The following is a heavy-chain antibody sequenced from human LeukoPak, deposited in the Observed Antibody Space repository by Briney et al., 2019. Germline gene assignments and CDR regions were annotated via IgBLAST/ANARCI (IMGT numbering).Heavy chain of an antibody. V-gene: IGHV3-30*04. CDR1: GFVFNEYN. D-gene: IGHD5-18*01. CDR3: ARDFSARYTIDY. CDR2: IFYDGSSK. J-gene: IGHJ4*02. Sequence: GGSLRLSCAASGFVFNEYNMHWVRQAPGKGLEWVTFIFYDGSSKKEADSVKGRFSISRDNSKNTVYLQMNSLRPEDTAVYYCARDFSARYTIDYWGQGTLVTVSS.